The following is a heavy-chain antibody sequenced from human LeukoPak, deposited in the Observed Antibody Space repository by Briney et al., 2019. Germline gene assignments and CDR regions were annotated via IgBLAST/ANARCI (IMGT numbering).Heavy chain of an antibody. D-gene: IGHD6-13*01. CDR1: GSSISNYY. CDR2: IYYSGSA. V-gene: IGHV4-59*01. J-gene: IGHJ4*02. Sequence: SETLSLTCTVSGSSISNYYWSWIWQPPGKGLEWIGYIYYSGSANHNPSLKSRVTISADTSKNQFSLKLSSVTAADTAVYYCARVTATTGIRYFDYWGQGTLVTVSS. CDR3: ARVTATTGIRYFDY.